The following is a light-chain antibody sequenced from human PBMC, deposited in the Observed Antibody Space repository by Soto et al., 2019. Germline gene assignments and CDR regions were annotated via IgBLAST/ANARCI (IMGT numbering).Light chain of an antibody. J-gene: IGLJ1*01. V-gene: IGLV2-8*01. Sequence: QSVLTQPPSASGSPGQSVTISCTGTSSDVGRYNYVSWYQHHPGKAPKLIIYDVSQRPSGVPDRFSGSKSGNTASLTVSGLQAEGEADYYCNSYADSNTYVFGTGTKVTVL. CDR2: DVS. CDR3: NSYADSNTYV. CDR1: SSDVGRYNY.